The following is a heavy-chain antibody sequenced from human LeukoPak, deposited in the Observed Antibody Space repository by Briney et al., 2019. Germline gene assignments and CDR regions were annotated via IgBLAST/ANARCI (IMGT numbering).Heavy chain of an antibody. V-gene: IGHV3-23*01. CDR3: AKAPGLASVGATTWSDY. CDR1: GFTFSSYA. Sequence: PGGSLRLSCAASGFTFSSYAMSWVRQAPGKGLEWVSAISGSGGSTYYADSVKGRFTISRDNSKNTLYLQMNSLRAEDTAVYYCAKAPGLASVGATTWSDYWGQGTLVTVSS. J-gene: IGHJ4*02. D-gene: IGHD1-26*01. CDR2: ISGSGGST.